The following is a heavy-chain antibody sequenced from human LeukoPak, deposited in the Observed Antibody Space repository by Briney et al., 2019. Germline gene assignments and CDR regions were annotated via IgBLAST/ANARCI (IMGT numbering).Heavy chain of an antibody. CDR2: ISGSGGST. CDR1: GFTFSSYA. Sequence: PGGSLRLSCAASGFTFSSYATSWVRQAPGKGLEWVSAISGSGGSTYYADSVKGRFTISRDNSKNTLYLQMNSLRAEDTAVYYCAKPYSSGHDAFDIWGQGTMVTVSS. CDR3: AKPYSSGHDAFDI. V-gene: IGHV3-23*01. D-gene: IGHD6-19*01. J-gene: IGHJ3*02.